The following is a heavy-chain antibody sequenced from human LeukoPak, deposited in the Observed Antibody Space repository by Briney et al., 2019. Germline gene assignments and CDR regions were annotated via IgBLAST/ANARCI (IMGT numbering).Heavy chain of an antibody. V-gene: IGHV5-51*01. CDR1: GYGFTSYW. D-gene: IGHD6-6*01. CDR2: IYPGDSDT. Sequence: GESLKISCKGSGYGFTSYWIAWVRQMPGKGLEWMGIIYPGDSDTRYSPSFQGQVTFSADKSITTAYLQWSRLQASDTAMYYCARQYINSSPFDYWGQGTLVTVSS. CDR3: ARQYINSSPFDY. J-gene: IGHJ4*02.